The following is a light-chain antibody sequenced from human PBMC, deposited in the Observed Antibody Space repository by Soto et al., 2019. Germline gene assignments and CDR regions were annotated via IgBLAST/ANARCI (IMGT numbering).Light chain of an antibody. J-gene: IGKJ3*01. CDR2: GTS. CDR3: QQYGSSLFT. V-gene: IGKV3-20*01. CDR1: QSVSSKY. Sequence: VLTQSPGTLSLSPGERATLSCRASQSVSSKYLAWYQQKPGQAPRVLIYGTSIRASGVPERFSGGGSGTDFTLTITRLEPEDFEVYYCQQYGSSLFTFGPGTMVDIK.